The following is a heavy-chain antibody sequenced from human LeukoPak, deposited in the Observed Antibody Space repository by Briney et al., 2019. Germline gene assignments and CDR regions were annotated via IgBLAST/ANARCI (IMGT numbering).Heavy chain of an antibody. CDR3: AKGSTFGDLNYFDS. CDR2: ISGSGGTT. D-gene: IGHD4-17*01. J-gene: IGHJ4*02. Sequence: QPGGSLRLSCAASGFTFSNFAMSWVRQAPGKGLEWVSTISGSGGTTYYAASVKGRFTISRVTSKNTLFLQMNSLRAEDTAVYYCAKGSTFGDLNYFDSWGQGALVTVSS. V-gene: IGHV3-23*01. CDR1: GFTFSNFA.